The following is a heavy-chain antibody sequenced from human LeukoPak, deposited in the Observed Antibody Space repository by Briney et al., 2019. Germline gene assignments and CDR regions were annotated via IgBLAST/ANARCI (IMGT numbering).Heavy chain of an antibody. Sequence: PGGSLRLSCAASGFTFSSYSMHWVRQAPGKGLEWVSSISSSSGYIYYADSVKGRFTISRDNAKNSLYLQMNSLRAEDTAVYYCARDQRARYWGQGTLVTVSS. CDR1: GFTFSSYS. J-gene: IGHJ4*02. V-gene: IGHV3-21*01. D-gene: IGHD6-25*01. CDR3: ARDQRARY. CDR2: ISSSSGYI.